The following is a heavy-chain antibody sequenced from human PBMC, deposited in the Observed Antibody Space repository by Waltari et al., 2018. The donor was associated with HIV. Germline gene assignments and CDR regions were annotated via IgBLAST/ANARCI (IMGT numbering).Heavy chain of an antibody. Sequence: QVQLQESGPGLVKPSQTLSLTCTVSGGSISSGSYYWNWIRQPAGKGLEWIGRIYTSGSTNYNPSLKSRVTISVDTSKNQFSLKLSSVTAADTAVYYCARVSTVVTPYFDLWGRGTLVTVSS. V-gene: IGHV4-61*02. CDR1: GGSISSGSYY. CDR3: ARVSTVVTPYFDL. D-gene: IGHD4-17*01. CDR2: IYTSGST. J-gene: IGHJ2*01.